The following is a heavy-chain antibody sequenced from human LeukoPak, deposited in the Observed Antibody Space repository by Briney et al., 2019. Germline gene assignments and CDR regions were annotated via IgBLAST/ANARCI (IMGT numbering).Heavy chain of an antibody. Sequence: GGSLRLSCAASGFTFGNYAMSWVRQAPGKGLEWVSVFSASGRNTYYSDSAKGQFTISRDNSKNTLYLQMSSLRAEDTAVYYCVRRGSNYPYYMDVWGKGTTVTVSS. CDR2: FSASGRNT. D-gene: IGHD4-11*01. V-gene: IGHV3-23*01. CDR1: GFTFGNYA. J-gene: IGHJ6*03. CDR3: VRRGSNYPYYMDV.